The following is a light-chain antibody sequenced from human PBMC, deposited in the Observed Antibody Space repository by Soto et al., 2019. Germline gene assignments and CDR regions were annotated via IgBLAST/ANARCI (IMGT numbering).Light chain of an antibody. CDR1: SSDVGVYNY. CDR2: EVT. V-gene: IGLV2-14*01. CDR3: SSYTSSSTYV. Sequence: SALTQPASVSGSLGQSITISCTGTSSDVGVYNYVSWYQQHPGKAPKLMIYEVTNRPSGVSNHFSGSKSGNTASLTISGLQAEDEADYYCSSYTSSSTYVFGTGTKVTVL. J-gene: IGLJ1*01.